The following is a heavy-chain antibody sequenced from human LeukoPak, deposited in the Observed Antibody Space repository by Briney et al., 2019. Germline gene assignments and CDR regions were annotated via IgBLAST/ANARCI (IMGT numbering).Heavy chain of an antibody. J-gene: IGHJ4*02. V-gene: IGHV4-39*01. D-gene: IGHD6-6*01. CDR1: GGSIGSSYYY. Sequence: SETLSLTCTVSGGSIGSSYYYWGWIRQPPGRGLEWIGSIYYSGSTYYNPSLKSRVTISEDTSKNQFSLKLNSVTAADTAVYYCARHRIAARGSFDYWGQGTLVTLSS. CDR2: IYYSGST. CDR3: ARHRIAARGSFDY.